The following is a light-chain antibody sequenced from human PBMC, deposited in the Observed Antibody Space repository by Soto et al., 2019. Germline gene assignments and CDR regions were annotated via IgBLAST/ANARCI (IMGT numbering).Light chain of an antibody. CDR3: QQSQSTPHT. J-gene: IGKJ1*01. CDR1: QSTNFF. V-gene: IGKV1-39*01. Sequence: PPPPPPLPPSLPHSVTITCRASQSTNFFLNWYQQKPGRAPKLLIYAASTLQGGVPSRFSGSGSGTDFTLTISSLQPDDFATYCCQQSQSTPHTFGQGTKVEI. CDR2: AAS.